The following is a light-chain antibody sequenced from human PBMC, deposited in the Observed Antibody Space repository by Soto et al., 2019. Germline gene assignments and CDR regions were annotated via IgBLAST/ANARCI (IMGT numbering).Light chain of an antibody. CDR1: SSDVGGYNC. CDR3: CSHSASYTFV. CDR2: DVT. Sequence: QSVLTQPRSVSGSPGQSVTISCTGTSSDVGGYNCVSWYQQHPGKAPRLIIYDVTQRPSGVPDRFSGSKSGNTASLSISGLQAEDQADYYCCSHSASYTFVFGTGTKVTAL. V-gene: IGLV2-11*01. J-gene: IGLJ1*01.